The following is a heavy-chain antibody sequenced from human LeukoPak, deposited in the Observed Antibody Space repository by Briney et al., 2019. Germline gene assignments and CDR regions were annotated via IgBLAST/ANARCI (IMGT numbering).Heavy chain of an antibody. V-gene: IGHV4-39*02. CDR3: TRDREGVVGYN. J-gene: IGHJ4*02. D-gene: IGHD1-1*01. CDR1: GGSY. CDR2: INYSGTS. Sequence: SEALSLTCTVSGGSYWGWIRQSPGRGLEWIGTINYSGTSNHNPSLKSRVTISVDTSKNQVSLNLSSVTAADTAVYYCTRDREGVVGYNWGQGTLVTVSS.